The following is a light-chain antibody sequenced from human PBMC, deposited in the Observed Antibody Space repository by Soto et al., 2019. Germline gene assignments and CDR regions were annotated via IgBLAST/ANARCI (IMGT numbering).Light chain of an antibody. J-gene: IGLJ1*01. CDR3: RSYTSSSTLV. V-gene: IGLV2-14*01. Sequence: QSALTQPASVSGSPGQSITISCTGTSIDVGGYNYVSWYQQHPGKAPKLMIYDVSNRPSGVSNRFSGSKSGNTASLTISGLQAEDEADYYCRSYTSSSTLVFGTGTKLTVL. CDR1: SIDVGGYNY. CDR2: DVS.